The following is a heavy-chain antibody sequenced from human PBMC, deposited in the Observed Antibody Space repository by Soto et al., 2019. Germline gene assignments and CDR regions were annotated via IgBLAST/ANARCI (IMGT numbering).Heavy chain of an antibody. CDR1: GGSVSSGSYY. V-gene: IGHV4-61*01. CDR3: ARLSAAWFDP. CDR2: IYHSGST. D-gene: IGHD6-19*01. Sequence: QVQLQESGPGLVKPSETLSLTCTVSGGSVSSGSYYWGWIRQPPGKGLEWNGYIYHSGSTNYNPSLKSRVTISVDTSKNQFSLSLTSVTAADTAVYYCARLSAAWFDPWGQGTLVTVAS. J-gene: IGHJ5*02.